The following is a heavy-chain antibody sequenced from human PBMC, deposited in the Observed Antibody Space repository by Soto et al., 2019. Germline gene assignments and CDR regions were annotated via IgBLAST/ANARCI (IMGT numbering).Heavy chain of an antibody. J-gene: IGHJ4*02. Sequence: GGSISSYYWSWIRQPPGKGLEWIGYIYYSGSTNYNPSLKSRVTISVDTSKNQFSLKLSSVTAADTAVYYCARRYGRNFDYWGQGTLVTVSS. CDR2: IYYSGST. V-gene: IGHV4-59*01. D-gene: IGHD1-20*01. CDR3: ARRYGRNFDY. CDR1: GGSISSYY.